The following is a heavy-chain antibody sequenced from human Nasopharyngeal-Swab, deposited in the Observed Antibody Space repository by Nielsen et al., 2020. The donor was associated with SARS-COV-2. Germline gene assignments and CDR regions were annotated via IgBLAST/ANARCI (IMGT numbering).Heavy chain of an antibody. CDR1: GYTFTGYY. Sequence: ASVKASCKASGYTFTGYYMHWVRQAPGQGLEWMGRINPNNDGTNYAQKFQGRVTMTSDTSISTAYMELSRLRSDDTAVYYCARDWEQQHDAFDIWGQGTMVTVSS. D-gene: IGHD6-13*01. J-gene: IGHJ3*02. CDR2: INPNNDGT. V-gene: IGHV1-2*06. CDR3: ARDWEQQHDAFDI.